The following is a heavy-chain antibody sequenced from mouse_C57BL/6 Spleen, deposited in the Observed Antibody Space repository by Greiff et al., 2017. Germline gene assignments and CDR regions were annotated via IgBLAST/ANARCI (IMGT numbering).Heavy chain of an antibody. Sequence: QVTLKECGPGILQSSQTLSLTCSFSGFSLSTSGMGVSWIRQPSGKGLEWLAHIYWDDDKRYNPSLKSRLTISKDTSRNQVFLKITSVDTADTATYYCARISLITTVVADYWGQGTTLTVSS. CDR2: IYWDDDK. CDR1: GFSLSTSGMG. CDR3: ARISLITTVVADY. D-gene: IGHD1-1*01. V-gene: IGHV8-12*01. J-gene: IGHJ2*01.